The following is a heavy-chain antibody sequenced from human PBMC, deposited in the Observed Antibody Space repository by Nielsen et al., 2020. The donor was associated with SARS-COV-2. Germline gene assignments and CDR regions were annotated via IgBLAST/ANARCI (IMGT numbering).Heavy chain of an antibody. D-gene: IGHD3-16*01. CDR3: AREVRGRSY. CDR2: VSASGDST. Sequence: GGSLRLSCTASGFTFSSYTMNWVRQAPGKGLEWVSGVSASGDSTYYADSVKGRFTISRDNSKNTLYLQMNSLRAEDTAVYYCAREVRGRSYWGQGTLVTVSS. CDR1: GFTFSSYT. J-gene: IGHJ4*02. V-gene: IGHV3-23*01.